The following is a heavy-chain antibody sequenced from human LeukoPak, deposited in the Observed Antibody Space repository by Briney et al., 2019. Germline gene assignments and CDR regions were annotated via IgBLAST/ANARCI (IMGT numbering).Heavy chain of an antibody. CDR3: ARDLRPFKDTAMVQIDY. Sequence: ASVKVSCKASGYTFTSYGISWVRQAPGRGLEWMGWISAYNGNTNYAQKLQGRVTMTTDTSTSTAYMELRSLRSDDTAVYYCARDLRPFKDTAMVQIDYWGQGTLVTVSS. J-gene: IGHJ4*02. V-gene: IGHV1-18*01. CDR1: GYTFTSYG. CDR2: ISAYNGNT. D-gene: IGHD5-18*01.